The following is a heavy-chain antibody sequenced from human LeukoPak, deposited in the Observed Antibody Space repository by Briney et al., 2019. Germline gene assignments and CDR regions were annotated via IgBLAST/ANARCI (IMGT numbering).Heavy chain of an antibody. CDR1: GYTFTTYD. Sequence: ASVKVSCKPSGYTFTTYDINWVRQATDQGPEWMGWMNPNSGNTGYAQKFRGRVTMTRNTSITTAYMELSSLRSEDTAVYYCARGRGSGHKENWFDPWGQGTLVTVSS. V-gene: IGHV1-8*01. J-gene: IGHJ5*02. D-gene: IGHD6-19*01. CDR3: ARGRGSGHKENWFDP. CDR2: MNPNSGNT.